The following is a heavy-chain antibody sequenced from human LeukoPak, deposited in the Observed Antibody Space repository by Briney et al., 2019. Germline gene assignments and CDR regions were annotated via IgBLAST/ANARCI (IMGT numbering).Heavy chain of an antibody. J-gene: IGHJ4*02. V-gene: IGHV3-53*01. CDR3: AQQLGYCSRGNCYFIH. CDR1: GFTVSSNY. D-gene: IGHD2-15*01. Sequence: GGSLRLSCAASGFTVSSNYMSWVRQAAGKGLEWVSVIYSGGSTYYADSVKGRFSISRDNSQSTLYLQVNGLRAEDTAVYYCAQQLGYCSRGNCYFIHWGQGTLVTVSS. CDR2: IYSGGST.